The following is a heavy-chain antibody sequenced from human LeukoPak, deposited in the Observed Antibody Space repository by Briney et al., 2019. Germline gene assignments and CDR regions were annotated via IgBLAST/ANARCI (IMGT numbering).Heavy chain of an antibody. CDR1: GFTFSSNS. J-gene: IGHJ6*02. CDR2: ISSSSSYI. Sequence: GGSLRLSCAASGFTFSSNSLNWVRQAPGKGLQWVSSISSSSSYIYYADSAKGRFTISRDNAKNSLYLQMNSLRAEDTAVYYCARNLYNWNYYAMDVWGQGTTVTVSS. V-gene: IGHV3-21*01. D-gene: IGHD1-20*01. CDR3: ARNLYNWNYYAMDV.